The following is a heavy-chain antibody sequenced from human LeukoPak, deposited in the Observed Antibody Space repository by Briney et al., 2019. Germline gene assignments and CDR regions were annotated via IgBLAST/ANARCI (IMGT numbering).Heavy chain of an antibody. J-gene: IGHJ4*02. CDR1: GGSISADY. Sequence: SESLSLTCSVSGGSISADYWIWIRQPAGKGLEYIGRYYPNGNTNYNPSLQSRVTMSVDTSKNQFSLELGSVTAADTAVYYCARGDSSGHYSYWGQGTLVAVSS. CDR2: YYPNGNT. D-gene: IGHD3-22*01. CDR3: ARGDSSGHYSY. V-gene: IGHV4-4*07.